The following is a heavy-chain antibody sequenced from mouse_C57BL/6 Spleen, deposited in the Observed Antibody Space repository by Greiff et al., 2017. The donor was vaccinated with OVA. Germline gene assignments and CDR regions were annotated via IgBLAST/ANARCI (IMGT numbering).Heavy chain of an antibody. Sequence: QVQLKESGAELVKPGASVKISCKASGYAFSSYWMNWVKQRPGKGLEWIGQIYPGDGDTNYNGKFKGKATLTADKSSSTAYMQLSSLTSEDSAVYFCARSNWGSFDYWGQGTTLTVSS. CDR3: ARSNWGSFDY. CDR1: GYAFSSYW. V-gene: IGHV1-80*01. CDR2: IYPGDGDT. D-gene: IGHD4-1*01. J-gene: IGHJ2*01.